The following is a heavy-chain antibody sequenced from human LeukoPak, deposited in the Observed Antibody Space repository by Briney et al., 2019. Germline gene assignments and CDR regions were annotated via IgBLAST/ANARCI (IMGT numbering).Heavy chain of an antibody. V-gene: IGHV4-34*01. D-gene: IGHD5-18*01. CDR2: INHSGST. CDR3: ARKNRYGRY. Sequence: SETLSLTCAVYGGSFSGYYWSWIRQPPGKGLEWIGEINHSGSTNYNPSLKSRVTISVDTSKNQFSLKLSSVTAADTAVYYCARKNRYGRYWGQGILVTVSS. CDR1: GGSFSGYY. J-gene: IGHJ4*02.